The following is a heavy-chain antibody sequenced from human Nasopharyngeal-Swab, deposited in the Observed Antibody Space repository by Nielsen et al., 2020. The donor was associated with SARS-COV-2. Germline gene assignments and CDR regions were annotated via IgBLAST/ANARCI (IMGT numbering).Heavy chain of an antibody. D-gene: IGHD1-14*01. CDR2: IKSITDGGTT. Sequence: GESLQISCAASGFTFSNAWMIWVRQAPGKGLEWVGRIKSITDGGTTDYAAPVKGRFTISRNDSKNTLYLQMNRLKTEDTSVYSCTTDYRGLITEGFDYWGQGTLVTVSS. J-gene: IGHJ4*02. CDR3: TTDYRGLITEGFDY. CDR1: GFTFSNAW. V-gene: IGHV3-15*01.